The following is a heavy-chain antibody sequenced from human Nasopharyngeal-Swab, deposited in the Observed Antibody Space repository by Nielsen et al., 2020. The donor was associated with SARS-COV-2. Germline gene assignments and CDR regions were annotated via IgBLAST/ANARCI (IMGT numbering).Heavy chain of an antibody. J-gene: IGHJ4*02. V-gene: IGHV3-48*04. Sequence: GESLKISCAASGFTFTSFTMNWVRQAPGKGREWLSYIGSSGTIMYYADSVKGRFTISRDNAKNSLYLQMNSLRAEDTAVYYCARLDSSSWKFGYWGQGTLVTVSS. CDR3: ARLDSSSWKFGY. D-gene: IGHD6-13*01. CDR1: GFTFTSFT. CDR2: IGSSGTIM.